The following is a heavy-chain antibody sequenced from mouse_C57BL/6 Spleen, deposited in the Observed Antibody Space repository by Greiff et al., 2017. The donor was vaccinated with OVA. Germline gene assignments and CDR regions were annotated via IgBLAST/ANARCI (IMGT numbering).Heavy chain of an antibody. J-gene: IGHJ4*01. D-gene: IGHD1-3*01. V-gene: IGHV5-9-1*02. CDR2: ISSGGDSN. CDR1: GFTFSSYA. Sequence: EVQLVESGAGLVKPGGSLKLSCAASGFTFSSYAMSWVRQTPEKRLEWVAYISSGGDSNYYADTVKGLFTISRDNAKNTRYLQMSSLKSEDTAMYYWTRELQAGEDYYAMDYWGQGTSGTVSS. CDR3: TRELQAGEDYYAMDY.